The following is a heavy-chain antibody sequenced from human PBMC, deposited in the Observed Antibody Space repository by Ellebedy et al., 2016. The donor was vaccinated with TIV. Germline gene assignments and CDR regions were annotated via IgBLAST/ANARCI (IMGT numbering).Heavy chain of an antibody. V-gene: IGHV3-23*01. CDR1: GFTFSTYA. J-gene: IGHJ4*02. CDR2: IIGSGGST. D-gene: IGHD6-19*01. Sequence: GESLKISCAASGFTFSTYAMNWLRQAPGKGLEWVSSIIGSGGSTLYADSVKGRFTISRDNSKNMVYLQMNSLRVEDTAVYYCAKAGYSSAWYLVLDYWGQGTLVTVSS. CDR3: AKAGYSSAWYLVLDY.